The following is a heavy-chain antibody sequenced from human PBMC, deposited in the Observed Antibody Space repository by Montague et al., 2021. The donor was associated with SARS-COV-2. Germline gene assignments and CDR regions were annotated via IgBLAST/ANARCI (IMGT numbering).Heavy chain of an antibody. CDR1: GGSMSDHY. D-gene: IGHD3-10*01. Sequence: SETLPLTCIVSGGSMSDHYWAWIRQPPGKGLEWLAYIYYSGGINSNASLKSRVSMSVDTSKNQFSLKLTSVTAADTAVYYCARAVSVRRAVNWFDPWGQGTLVTVSS. J-gene: IGHJ5*02. V-gene: IGHV4-59*11. CDR3: ARAVSVRRAVNWFDP. CDR2: IYYSGGI.